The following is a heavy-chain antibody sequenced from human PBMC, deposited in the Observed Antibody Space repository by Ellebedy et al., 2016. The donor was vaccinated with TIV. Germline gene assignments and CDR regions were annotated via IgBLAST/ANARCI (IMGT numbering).Heavy chain of an antibody. CDR2: ISCSGGIT. Sequence: PGGSLRLSCAASGLTFSSYDMRLVRQAPGTRLAWVSAISCSGGITYYADSVKCRFTISRDNSKNTLYLQMTSLRAEETAVYDCAKERSRIKKNPEHDSFDIWGQGTMVTVSS. J-gene: IGHJ3*02. D-gene: IGHD2-15*01. CDR1: GLTFSSYD. V-gene: IGHV3-23*01. CDR3: AKERSRIKKNPEHDSFDI.